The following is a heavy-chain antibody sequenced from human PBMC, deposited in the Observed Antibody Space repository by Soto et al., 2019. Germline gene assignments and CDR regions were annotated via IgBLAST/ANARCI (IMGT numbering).Heavy chain of an antibody. CDR3: ARAVTMIVVPPPAFDY. Sequence: ASVKVSCKASGYTFTSYGISWVRQAPGQGLEWMGWISAYNGNTNYAQKLQGRVTMTTDTSTSTAYMELRSLRSDDTAVYYCARAVTMIVVPPPAFDYWGQGTLVTVSS. D-gene: IGHD3-22*01. V-gene: IGHV1-18*01. CDR2: ISAYNGNT. J-gene: IGHJ4*02. CDR1: GYTFTSYG.